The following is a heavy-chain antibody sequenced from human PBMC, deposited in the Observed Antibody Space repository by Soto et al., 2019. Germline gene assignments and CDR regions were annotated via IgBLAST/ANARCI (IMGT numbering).Heavy chain of an antibody. CDR1: GGSISSGDYY. CDR2: IYYSGST. CDR3: ARCIAALYYYYGMDV. D-gene: IGHD6-6*01. Sequence: QVQLQESGPGLVKPSQTLSLTCTVSGGSISSGDYYWSWIRQPPGKGLEWIGYIYYSGSTYYNPSLKSRVTTSVDTSKNQFSLKLSSVTAADTAVYYCARCIAALYYYYGMDVWGQGTTVTVSS. J-gene: IGHJ6*02. V-gene: IGHV4-30-4*01.